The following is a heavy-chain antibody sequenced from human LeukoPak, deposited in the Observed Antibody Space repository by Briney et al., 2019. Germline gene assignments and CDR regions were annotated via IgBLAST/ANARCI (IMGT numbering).Heavy chain of an antibody. V-gene: IGHV3-15*04. CDR1: GFTFSSYS. Sequence: GGSLRLSCAASGFTFSSYSMNWVRQAPGEGLDWVGRIASKTDGGATDYAAPVKGRFTISRGDSKNTLNLQMNSLKTEDTAVYYCTTGIRGDWGQGTLVTVSS. CDR3: TTGIRGD. J-gene: IGHJ4*02. D-gene: IGHD3-10*01. CDR2: IASKTDGGAT.